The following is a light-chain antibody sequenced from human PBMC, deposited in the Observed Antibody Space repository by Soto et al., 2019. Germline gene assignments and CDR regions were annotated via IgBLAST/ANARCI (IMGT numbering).Light chain of an antibody. CDR3: LQHNSYPPT. CDR1: QSISSW. CDR2: AAS. V-gene: IGKV1-5*02. Sequence: DIQMTQSPSSVSASVGDRVSIICRASQSISSWLAWYQQKPGIAAKLLIYAASSLQSGVPSRFSGSGSGTEFTLTISSLQPEDFATYYCLQHNSYPPTVGPGTQVDIK. J-gene: IGKJ3*01.